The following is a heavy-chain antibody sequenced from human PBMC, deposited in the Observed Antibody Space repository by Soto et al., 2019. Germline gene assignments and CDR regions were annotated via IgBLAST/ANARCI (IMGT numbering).Heavy chain of an antibody. V-gene: IGHV4-31*03. CDR1: GGSISSGGYY. CDR2: IYYSGST. Sequence: PSETLSLTCTVSGGSISSGGYYWSWIRQHPGKGLEWIGYIYYSGSTNYNPSLKSRVTISVDTSKNQFSLKLSSVTAADTAVYYCARGGSYNWNHYYYDRRIYYYFDYWGQGTLVTVSS. J-gene: IGHJ4*02. D-gene: IGHD3-22*01. CDR3: ARGGSYNWNHYYYDRRIYYYFDY.